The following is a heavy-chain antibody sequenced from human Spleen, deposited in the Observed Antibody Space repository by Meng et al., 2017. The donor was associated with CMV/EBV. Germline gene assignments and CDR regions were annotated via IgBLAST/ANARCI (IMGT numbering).Heavy chain of an antibody. CDR1: GGSISTNGVY. CDR3: VRIVGSSDLDY. CDR2: IYYTGTT. J-gene: IGHJ4*02. Sequence: SETLSLTCTVSGGSISTNGVYWGWIRQSPGKGLEWIASIYYTGTTYYSPSLKSRLTISVDTSRNQFSLSLTSVNAADTAVYYCVRIVGSSDLDYWGQGTLVTVS. D-gene: IGHD1-26*01. V-gene: IGHV4-39*07.